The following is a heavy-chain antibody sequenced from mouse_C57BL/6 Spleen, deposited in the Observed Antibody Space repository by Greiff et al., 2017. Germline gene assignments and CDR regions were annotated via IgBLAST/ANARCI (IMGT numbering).Heavy chain of an antibody. CDR2: FYPGDGDT. V-gene: IGHV1-82*01. J-gene: IGHJ2*01. CDR3: ARLGYDYAHFDY. Sequence: QVQLQQSGPELVKPGASVKISCKASGYAFSSSWMNWVKQRPGKGLEWIGRFYPGDGDTNYNGKFKGKATLTADKSSSTAYMQLSSLTSEDSAVYFCARLGYDYAHFDYWGQGTTLTVSS. CDR1: GYAFSSSW. D-gene: IGHD2-4*01.